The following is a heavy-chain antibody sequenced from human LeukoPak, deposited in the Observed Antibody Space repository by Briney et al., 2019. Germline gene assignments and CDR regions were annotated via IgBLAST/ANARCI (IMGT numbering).Heavy chain of an antibody. CDR3: ARVLGGGASEGDY. D-gene: IGHD1-14*01. J-gene: IGHJ4*02. Sequence: GGSLRLSCAASGFTFSRYDMNWVRQAPGKGLEWVSYISSSGSSIHYADSVKGRFIISRDNAKNSLYLQMNSLTVEDTAVYYCARVLGGGASEGDYWGQGTLVTVSS. V-gene: IGHV3-48*03. CDR2: ISSSGSSI. CDR1: GFTFSRYD.